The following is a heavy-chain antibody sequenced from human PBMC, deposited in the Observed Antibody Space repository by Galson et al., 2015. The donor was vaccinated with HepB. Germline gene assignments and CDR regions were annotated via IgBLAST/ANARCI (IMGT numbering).Heavy chain of an antibody. Sequence: SLRLSCAASGFTFSSYSMNWLRQAPGKGLEWISYISTHSTTIYYADSVKGRFTISRDNAKNSLYLQVNSLRAEDTAAYYCARDQSHYGDYVFWYFDLWGRGTLVTVSS. CDR3: ARDQSHYGDYVFWYFDL. CDR2: ISTHSTTI. D-gene: IGHD4-17*01. V-gene: IGHV3-48*01. J-gene: IGHJ2*01. CDR1: GFTFSSYS.